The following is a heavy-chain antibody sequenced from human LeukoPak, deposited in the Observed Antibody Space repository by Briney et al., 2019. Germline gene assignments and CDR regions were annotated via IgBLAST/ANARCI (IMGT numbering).Heavy chain of an antibody. CDR3: ARAYYYDSSGYFGPGFDP. Sequence: SETLSLTCAVNGGSFSASYWSWIRIRQPPGKGLEWIGEINHSGSTKYNPSLNSRLTISVDTSKNQFSLKLSSVTAADTAVYYCARAYYYDSSGYFGPGFDPWGQGTLVTVSS. CDR1: GGSFSASY. CDR2: INHSGST. D-gene: IGHD3-22*01. V-gene: IGHV4-34*01. J-gene: IGHJ5*02.